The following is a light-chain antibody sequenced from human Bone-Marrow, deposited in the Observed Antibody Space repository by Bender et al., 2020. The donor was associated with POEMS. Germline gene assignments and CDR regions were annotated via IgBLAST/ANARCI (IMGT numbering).Light chain of an antibody. J-gene: IGLJ3*02. CDR1: DSNVGNYIL. Sequence: QAALTQPASVSGSPGQSITVSCTGTDSNVGNYILVSWYQHHPGKAPKLMIYEVSKRPSGVSNRFSGSKSGNTASLTISGLQAEDEADYYCCSYTSSSTWVFGGGTKVTVL. V-gene: IGLV2-14*02. CDR3: CSYTSSSTWV. CDR2: EVS.